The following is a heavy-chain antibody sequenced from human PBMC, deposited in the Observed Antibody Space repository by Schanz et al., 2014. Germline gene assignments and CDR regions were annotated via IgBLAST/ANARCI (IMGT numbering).Heavy chain of an antibody. V-gene: IGHV4-59*08. CDR2: IFFSGST. Sequence: QVQLQESGPGLVKPSETLSLTCTVSGVSIGGYYWSWIRQPPGKGLEWIGYIFFSGSTTYNPSFNIGAPIPEDMPKNRLALTLTSVTAADTGVYYCARQYSGWSRFDPWGQGIRVTVSS. D-gene: IGHD6-19*01. CDR3: ARQYSGWSRFDP. CDR1: GVSIGGYY. J-gene: IGHJ5*02.